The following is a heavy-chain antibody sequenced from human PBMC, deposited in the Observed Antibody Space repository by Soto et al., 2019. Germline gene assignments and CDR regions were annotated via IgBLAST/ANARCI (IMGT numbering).Heavy chain of an antibody. V-gene: IGHV3-30-3*01. J-gene: IGHJ4*02. CDR2: ISYDGSNK. D-gene: IGHD5-12*01. CDR3: ARDQEMATLLPFDY. CDR1: GFTFSSYS. Sequence: GGSLRLSCAASGFTFSSYSMHWVRQAPGKGLEWVAVISYDGSNKYYADSVKGRFIISRDNSKNTLYLQMNSLRAEDTAVYFCARDQEMATLLPFDYWGQGTLVTVSS.